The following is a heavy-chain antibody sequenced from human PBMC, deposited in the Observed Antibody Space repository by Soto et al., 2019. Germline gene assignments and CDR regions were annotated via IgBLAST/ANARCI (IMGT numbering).Heavy chain of an antibody. CDR2: INPSGGST. V-gene: IGHV1-46*01. CDR1: GYTFTSYY. CDR3: ARDNVDIVVVTATYAFDI. J-gene: IGHJ3*02. Sequence: ASVKVSCKASGYTFTSYYMHWVRQAPGQGREWMGIINPSGGSTSYAQKFQGRVTMTRDTSTSTVYMELSSLRSEDTAVYYCARDNVDIVVVTATYAFDIWGQGXMVTVSS. D-gene: IGHD2-21*02.